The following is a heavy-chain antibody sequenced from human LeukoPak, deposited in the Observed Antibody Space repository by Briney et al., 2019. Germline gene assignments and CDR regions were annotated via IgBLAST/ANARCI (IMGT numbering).Heavy chain of an antibody. CDR2: INHSGST. Sequence: PSETLSLTCAVYGGSFSGYYWSWIRQPPGKGLEWIGEINHSGSTNYNPSLKSRVTISVDTSKNQFSLKLSSVTAADTAVYYCARHGSRITVVRGTTRQNWFDPWGQGTLVTVSS. D-gene: IGHD3-10*01. J-gene: IGHJ5*02. CDR1: GGSFSGYY. CDR3: ARHGSRITVVRGTTRQNWFDP. V-gene: IGHV4-34*01.